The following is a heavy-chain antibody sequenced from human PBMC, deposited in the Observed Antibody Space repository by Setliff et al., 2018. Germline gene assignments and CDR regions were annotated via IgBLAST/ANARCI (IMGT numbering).Heavy chain of an antibody. CDR2: INQDGSGK. V-gene: IGHV3-7*03. J-gene: IGHJ4*02. D-gene: IGHD1-26*01. Sequence: LRLSCAASRFTFSSFWMAWVRQSPGRGLEWVANINQDGSGKFYVDSVKGRFTIFRDNAKNSLYLQMNSLRAEDAAVYYCAKDGVGPTYTYFFDFWGQGILGTVSS. CDR1: RFTFSSFW. CDR3: AKDGVGPTYTYFFDF.